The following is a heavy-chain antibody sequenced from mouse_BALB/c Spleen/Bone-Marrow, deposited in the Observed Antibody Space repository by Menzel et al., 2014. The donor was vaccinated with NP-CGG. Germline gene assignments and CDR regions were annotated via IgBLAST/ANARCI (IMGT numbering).Heavy chain of an antibody. Sequence: SGAELVKPGASVKLSCTASGFNIKDTYMHWVKQRPEQGLEWIGRIDPANGNTKYDPKLQGKATITADTSSNTAYLQLSSLTSEDTAVYYCAMYYYGSSLFAYWGQGTLVTVSA. V-gene: IGHV14-3*02. CDR2: IDPANGNT. CDR3: AMYYYGSSLFAY. CDR1: GFNIKDTY. D-gene: IGHD1-1*01. J-gene: IGHJ3*01.